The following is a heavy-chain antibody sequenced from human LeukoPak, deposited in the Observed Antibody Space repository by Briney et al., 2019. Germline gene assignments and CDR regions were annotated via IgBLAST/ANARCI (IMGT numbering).Heavy chain of an antibody. J-gene: IGHJ4*02. CDR3: ARDYCGGDCSNFDY. CDR1: GFSFSSYE. CDR2: ITGSGDTI. Sequence: PGGSLRLSCSASGFSFSSYEMNWVRQAPGRGLEWNSYITGSGDTISYAGSVKGRFTISRDNAKNSLYLQMNSLRAEDTAVYYCARDYCGGDCSNFDYWGQGTLVTVSS. D-gene: IGHD2-21*02. V-gene: IGHV3-48*03.